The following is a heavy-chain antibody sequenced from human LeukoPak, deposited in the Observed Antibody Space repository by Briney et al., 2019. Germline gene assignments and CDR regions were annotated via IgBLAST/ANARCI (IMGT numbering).Heavy chain of an antibody. D-gene: IGHD3-9*01. CDR3: ARNIRYFDSTPDAFDI. J-gene: IGHJ3*02. V-gene: IGHV5-51*01. Sequence: GESLKIFCKASGYSFTSYWIAWVRQMPGKGLEWMGIIYPGDSDTRYSPSFQGQVTISADKSISTAYLQWSSLKASDTAMYYCARNIRYFDSTPDAFDIWGQGTMVTVSS. CDR1: GYSFTSYW. CDR2: IYPGDSDT.